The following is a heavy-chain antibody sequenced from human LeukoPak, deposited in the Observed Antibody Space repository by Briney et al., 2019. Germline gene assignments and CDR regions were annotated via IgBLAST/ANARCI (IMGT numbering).Heavy chain of an antibody. V-gene: IGHV4-61*01. D-gene: IGHD6-19*01. CDR3: ARGGSSGRVDTFDI. J-gene: IGHJ3*02. CDR2: IYYSGST. CDR1: GGSISSSSYY. Sequence: SETLSLTCTVSGGSISSSSYYWSWIRQPPGKGLEWIGYIYYSGSTNYNPSLKSRVTISVDTSKNQFSLKLSSVTAADTAVYYCARGGSSGRVDTFDIWGQGTMVTVSS.